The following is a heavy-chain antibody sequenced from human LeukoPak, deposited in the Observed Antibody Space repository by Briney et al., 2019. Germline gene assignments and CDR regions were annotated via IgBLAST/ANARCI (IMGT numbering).Heavy chain of an antibody. CDR1: GFNFRSNG. V-gene: IGHV3-66*01. Sequence: SGGSLRLSCAGSGFNFRSNGMSWVRQARGKGLEWVPDIYSGRSTNYCESVKGRFNISRDNSKNTLYLQMNSLRAEDTAVYYCARDRFRRDGYNYGRDGSFDIWGQGTMVTVSS. CDR3: ARDRFRRDGYNYGRDGSFDI. J-gene: IGHJ3*02. D-gene: IGHD5-24*01. CDR2: IYSGRST.